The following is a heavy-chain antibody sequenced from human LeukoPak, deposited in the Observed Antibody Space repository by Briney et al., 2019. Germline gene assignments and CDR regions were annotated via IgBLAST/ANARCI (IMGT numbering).Heavy chain of an antibody. J-gene: IGHJ4*02. CDR2: INHSGST. V-gene: IGHV4-34*01. D-gene: IGHD6-13*01. CDR1: GGSFSGYY. CDR3: ARGGPGYSSSWYY. Sequence: SETLSLTCAVYGGSFSGYYWSWIRQPPGKGLEWIGEINHSGSTNYNPSLKSRVTISVDTSKNQFSLKLSSVTAADTAVYYCARGGPGYSSSWYYWGQGTLVTVSP.